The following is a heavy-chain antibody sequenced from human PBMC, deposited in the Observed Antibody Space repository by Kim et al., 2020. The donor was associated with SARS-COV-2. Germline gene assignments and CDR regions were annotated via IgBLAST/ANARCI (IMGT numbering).Heavy chain of an antibody. CDR1: GFAFWSNG. V-gene: IGHV3-23*01. CDR3: MGHGGLSS. Sequence: GGSLRLSCATSGFAFWSNGMSWVRQAPGKGLEWVADIYGTDQSTAYADSVKGRFTISRDKSKDTLYLQMKSLGVEDTAVYYCMGHGGLSSWGQGTLVTV. CDR2: IYGTDQST. J-gene: IGHJ5*02. D-gene: IGHD4-17*01.